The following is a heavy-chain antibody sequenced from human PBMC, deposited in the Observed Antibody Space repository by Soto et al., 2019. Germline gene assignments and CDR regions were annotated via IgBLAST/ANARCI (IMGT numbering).Heavy chain of an antibody. V-gene: IGHV1-69*08. D-gene: IGHD2-21*01. J-gene: IGHJ6*02. Sequence: QVQLVQSGAELKKTGSSVKVSCRASGDTFSSYAVNWVRQAPGRGLEWMGRSITVLGTTDYAQKFKGRLTITAEKATKTVYMELSSLRSEDTAVYYCARRRYCGYDCYHKHYYGMDVWGQGTTVTVAS. CDR1: GDTFSSYA. CDR2: SITVLGTT. CDR3: ARRRYCGYDCYHKHYYGMDV.